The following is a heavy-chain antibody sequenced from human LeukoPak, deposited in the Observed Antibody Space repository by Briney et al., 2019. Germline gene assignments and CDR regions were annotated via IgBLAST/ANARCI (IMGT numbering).Heavy chain of an antibody. CDR3: ARGLNASSWYDAEYFQH. V-gene: IGHV4-34*01. CDR2: INHSGST. Sequence: SETLSLTCAVYGGSFSGYYWSWIRQPPGKGLEWIGEINHSGSTNYNPSLKSRVTISVDTSKNQSSLKLSSVTAADTAVYYCARGLNASSWYDAEYFQHWGQGTLVTVSS. J-gene: IGHJ1*01. CDR1: GGSFSGYY. D-gene: IGHD6-13*01.